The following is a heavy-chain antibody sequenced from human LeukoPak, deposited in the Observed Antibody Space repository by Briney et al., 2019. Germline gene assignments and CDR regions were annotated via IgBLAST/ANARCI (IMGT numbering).Heavy chain of an antibody. J-gene: IGHJ4*02. D-gene: IGHD3-22*01. V-gene: IGHV4-34*01. Sequence: PSETLSLTCAVYGGSFSGYYWSWIRQPPGKGLEWIGEINHSGSTNYNPSLKGRVTMSVDTSKNQFSLKLSSVTAADTAVYYCARADYYDSSGYYRDYWGQGTLVTVSS. CDR2: INHSGST. CDR3: ARADYYDSSGYYRDY. CDR1: GGSFSGYY.